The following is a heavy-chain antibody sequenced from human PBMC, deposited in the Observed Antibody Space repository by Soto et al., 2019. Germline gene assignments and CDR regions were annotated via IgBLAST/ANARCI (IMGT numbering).Heavy chain of an antibody. Sequence: SETLSLTCRVSGASVSSETHFWNWIRQPPGKGLEWTGYVYRSGTTNSNPALKSRVTVSVDKSKNQFSLRLNSVTAADTAVYYCAREDMSGTYYFDYWGPGTQVTVS. V-gene: IGHV4-61*01. CDR1: GASVSSETHF. D-gene: IGHD1-26*01. CDR3: AREDMSGTYYFDY. J-gene: IGHJ4*02. CDR2: VYRSGTT.